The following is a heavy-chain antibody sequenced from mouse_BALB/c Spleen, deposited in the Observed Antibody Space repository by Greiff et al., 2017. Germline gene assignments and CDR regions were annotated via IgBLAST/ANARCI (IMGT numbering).Heavy chain of an antibody. CDR1: GYTFTDYN. CDR2: IYPEGGNT. V-gene: IGHV1-77*01. J-gene: IGHJ3*01. D-gene: IGHD4-1*01. Sequence: VQLQQFGAELVRPGASVKFSCKASGYTFTDYNINWVKQRTGQGLEWIGEIYPEGGNTYYNEKFKGKATLTADKSSSTAYMQLSSLTSEDSAVYFCARKSGPSWFAYWGQGTLVTVSA. CDR3: ARKSGPSWFAY.